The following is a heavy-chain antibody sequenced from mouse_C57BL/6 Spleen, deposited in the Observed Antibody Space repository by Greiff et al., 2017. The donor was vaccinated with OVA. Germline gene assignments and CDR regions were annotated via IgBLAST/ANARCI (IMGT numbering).Heavy chain of an antibody. Sequence: EVHLVESGPGLVKPSQSLSLTCSVTGYSITSGYYWNWIRQFPGNKLEWMGYISYDGSNNYNPSLKNRISITRDTSKNQFFLKLNSVTTEDTATYYCARDRDDGYLAWFAYWGQGTLVTVSA. D-gene: IGHD2-3*01. CDR2: ISYDGSN. CDR3: ARDRDDGYLAWFAY. CDR1: GYSITSGYY. J-gene: IGHJ3*01. V-gene: IGHV3-6*01.